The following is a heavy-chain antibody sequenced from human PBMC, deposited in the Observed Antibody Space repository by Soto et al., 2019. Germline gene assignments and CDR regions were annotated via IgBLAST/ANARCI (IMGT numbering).Heavy chain of an antibody. D-gene: IGHD6-19*01. CDR3: ATNLWVAVAAEGY. V-gene: IGHV1-24*01. CDR1: GYARTELS. J-gene: IGHJ4*02. CDR2: FDPEDGET. Sequence: KLSCKVAGYARTELSVRWGLQHPGKGLEWMGGFDPEDGETIYAQKFQGRVTMTEDTSTDTAYMGLSSLRSEDTAVYYCATNLWVAVAAEGYWGQGTLVTVSS.